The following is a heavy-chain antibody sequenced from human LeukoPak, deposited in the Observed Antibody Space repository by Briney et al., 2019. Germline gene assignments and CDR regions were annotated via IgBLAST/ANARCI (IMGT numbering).Heavy chain of an antibody. CDR1: VGTFSSYA. V-gene: IGHV1-69*06. CDR2: IIPIFGTA. Sequence: SVKVSCKASVGTFSSYAISWVRQAPGQGLEWMGGIIPIFGTANYAQKFQGRVTITADKSTSTAYMELSSLRSEDTAVYYCARDLLPIGYYYMDVWGKGTTVTISS. CDR3: ARDLLPIGYYYMDV. J-gene: IGHJ6*03. D-gene: IGHD3-16*02.